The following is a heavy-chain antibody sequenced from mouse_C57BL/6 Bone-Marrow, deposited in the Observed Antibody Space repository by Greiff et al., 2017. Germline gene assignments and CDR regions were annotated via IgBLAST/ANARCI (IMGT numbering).Heavy chain of an antibody. V-gene: IGHV5-6*02. Sequence: DVMLVESGGDLVKPGGSLKLSCAASGFSFSSYGMSWVRQTPDKRLEWVATISSGGSYTYYPDSVKGRFTISRDNAKNTLYLKMSSLKSEDTAMYYCARTGNPAWCAYWGQGTLVTVSA. CDR3: ARTGNPAWCAY. D-gene: IGHD2-1*01. CDR2: ISSGGSYT. CDR1: GFSFSSYG. J-gene: IGHJ3*01.